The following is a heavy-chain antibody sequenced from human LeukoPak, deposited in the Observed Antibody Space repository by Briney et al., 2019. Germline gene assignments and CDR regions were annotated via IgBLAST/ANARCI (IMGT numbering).Heavy chain of an antibody. CDR3: ARGAYYYDSTGYHDY. V-gene: IGHV3-23*01. CDR1: GFTFSSFA. D-gene: IGHD3-22*01. CDR2: ISGGGGTT. Sequence: GGSLRLSCAASGFTFSSFAMSWVRQAPGKGLEWVSAISGGGGTTNYADSVKGRFTISRDNTKNTLFLQMNSLRAEDTAVYYCARGAYYYDSTGYHDYWGQGTLVTVSS. J-gene: IGHJ4*02.